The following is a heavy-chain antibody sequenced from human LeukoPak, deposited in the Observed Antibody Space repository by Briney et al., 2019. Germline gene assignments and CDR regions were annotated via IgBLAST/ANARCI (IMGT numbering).Heavy chain of an antibody. V-gene: IGHV1-69*04. CDR2: IIPILGIA. Sequence: SVKVSCKASGGTFSSYAISWVRQAPGQGLEWMGRIIPILGIANYAQKFQGRVTITADKSTSTAYMELSSLRSEDTAVYYCARYYYDSSGYYYWGQGTLVTVSS. J-gene: IGHJ4*02. CDR1: GGTFSSYA. D-gene: IGHD3-22*01. CDR3: ARYYYDSSGYYY.